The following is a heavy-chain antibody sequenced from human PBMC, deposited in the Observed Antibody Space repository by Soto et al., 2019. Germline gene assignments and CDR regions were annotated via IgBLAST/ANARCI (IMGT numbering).Heavy chain of an antibody. V-gene: IGHV3-23*01. J-gene: IGHJ6*02. Sequence: LRLSCATSVFTFRSYAISWVRQAPGKGLEWVSAISGSGGSTYYADSVKGRFTISRDNSKNTLYLQMNSLRAEDTAVYYCAKGELGYCSSTSCYTYYYYGMDVWGQGTTVTVPS. CDR2: ISGSGGST. CDR3: AKGELGYCSSTSCYTYYYYGMDV. D-gene: IGHD2-2*02. CDR1: VFTFRSYA.